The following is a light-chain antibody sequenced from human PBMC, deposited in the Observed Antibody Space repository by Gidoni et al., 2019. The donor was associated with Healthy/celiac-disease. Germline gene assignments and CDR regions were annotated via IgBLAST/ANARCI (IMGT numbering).Light chain of an antibody. CDR3: QQSYSTPLT. CDR1: PSISSY. CDR2: AAS. J-gene: IGKJ4*01. V-gene: IGKV1-39*01. Sequence: DIQILQFPSSLSASVGDRVTITCRASPSISSYLNWYQQKPGKAPKLLIYAASSLQSGVPSRFSGSGSGTDFTLTISSLQPEDFATYYCQQSYSTPLTFGGGTKVEIK.